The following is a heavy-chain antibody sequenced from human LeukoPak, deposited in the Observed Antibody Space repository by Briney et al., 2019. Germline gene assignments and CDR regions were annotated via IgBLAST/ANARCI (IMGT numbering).Heavy chain of an antibody. Sequence: SGTLSLTCAVSGGSISSSNWWSWVRQPPGKGLEWIGEIYHSGSTNYNPSLKSRVTISVDKSKNQFSLKLSSVTAADTAVYYCARGRGSSGYYYRDAFDIWGQGTMVTVSS. CDR2: IYHSGST. D-gene: IGHD3-22*01. CDR1: GGSISSSNW. J-gene: IGHJ3*02. V-gene: IGHV4-4*02. CDR3: ARGRGSSGYYYRDAFDI.